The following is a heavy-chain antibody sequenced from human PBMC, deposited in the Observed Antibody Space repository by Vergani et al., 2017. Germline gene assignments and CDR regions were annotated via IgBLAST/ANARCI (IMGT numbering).Heavy chain of an antibody. CDR2: IYYSGTT. CDR3: WCGPGEDFDY. Sequence: QLQLQESGPGLVKPSETLSLTCTVSGGSISSGSYYWGWVRQPPGKGLEWIGTIYYSGTTHYKPSLKSRVTISVDTSKNQLSLKLSSVTAADTAVYYCWCGPGEDFDYWGQGTLVTVSS. CDR1: GGSISSGSYY. J-gene: IGHJ4*02. D-gene: IGHD3-10*01. V-gene: IGHV4-39*01.